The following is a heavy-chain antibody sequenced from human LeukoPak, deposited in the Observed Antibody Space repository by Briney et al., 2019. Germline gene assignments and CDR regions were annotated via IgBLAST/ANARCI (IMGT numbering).Heavy chain of an antibody. V-gene: IGHV1-46*01. D-gene: IGHD3-16*02. Sequence: GASVKVSCKASRYTFPSYFMHWVRQAPGQGLEWMGIINPTGGSTTYAQKFQGRVTMTRDTSTSTVYMELSSLRSEDTAVYYCARSSYDYVWGSYRPTWFDYWGQGTLVTVSS. CDR1: RYTFPSYF. CDR2: INPTGGST. J-gene: IGHJ4*02. CDR3: ARSSYDYVWGSYRPTWFDY.